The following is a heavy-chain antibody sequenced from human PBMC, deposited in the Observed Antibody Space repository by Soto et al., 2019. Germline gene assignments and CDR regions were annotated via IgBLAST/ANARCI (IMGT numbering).Heavy chain of an antibody. CDR3: ADAFVMMWPMPLH. D-gene: IGHD2-2*01. V-gene: IGHV3-23*01. J-gene: IGHJ4*02. Sequence: PGGSLRLSCAASGFTFSDYAMSWVRQAPGKGLEWVAGISGSGTNIFYVDSVKGWFTISRDNSKNTLYLEVNSLRAEDTAVYYCADAFVMMWPMPLHWGQGTLVTVSS. CDR1: GFTFSDYA. CDR2: ISGSGTNI.